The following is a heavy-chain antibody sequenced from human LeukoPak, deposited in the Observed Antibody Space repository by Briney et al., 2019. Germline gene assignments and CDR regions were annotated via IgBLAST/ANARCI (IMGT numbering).Heavy chain of an antibody. D-gene: IGHD6-19*01. V-gene: IGHV3-23*01. J-gene: IGHJ4*02. CDR2: INHNGGTT. Sequence: GGSLRLSCAASGFTFSIFTMNWVRQAPGKGLEWVSIINHNGGTTYYTDSVKGRFTISRDNSNNTVYLQMNSLRAEDTAIYYCAKDALCPIVCPTKIDVAGYVDSWGQGTLVTVSS. CDR3: AKDALCPIVCPTKIDVAGYVDS. CDR1: GFTFSIFT.